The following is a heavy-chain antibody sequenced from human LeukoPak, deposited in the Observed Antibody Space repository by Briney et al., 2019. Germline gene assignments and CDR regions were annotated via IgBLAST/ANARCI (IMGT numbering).Heavy chain of an antibody. V-gene: IGHV3-23*01. CDR3: AKERGSNLLQFDY. D-gene: IGHD3-10*01. J-gene: IGHJ4*02. CDR1: GFTLSSYA. Sequence: GGSLRLSCAASGFTLSSYAMSWVRQAPGKGLEWVSSISGSGGSPYYADSVKGRFTISRDNSKNTLYLQMNSLRAEDTALYYCAKERGSNLLQFDYWGQGTLATVSS. CDR2: ISGSGGSP.